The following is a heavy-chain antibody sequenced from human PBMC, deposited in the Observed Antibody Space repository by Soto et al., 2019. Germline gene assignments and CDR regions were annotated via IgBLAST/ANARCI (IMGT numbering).Heavy chain of an antibody. CDR2: IYYSGST. CDR3: AREIATVTTIDY. J-gene: IGHJ4*02. V-gene: IGHV4-31*03. D-gene: IGHD4-4*01. Sequence: QVQLQESGPGLVKPSQTLSLTCTVSGGSISSGGYYWSWIRQHPGKGLEWIGYIYYSGSTYYNPSLKSRVTISVDTSKKLFSLKLSSVTAADTAVYYCAREIATVTTIDYWGQGTLVTVSS. CDR1: GGSISSGGYY.